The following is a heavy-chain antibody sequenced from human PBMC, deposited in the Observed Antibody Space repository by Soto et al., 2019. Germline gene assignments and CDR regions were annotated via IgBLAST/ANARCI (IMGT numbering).Heavy chain of an antibody. CDR2: IYWDDDK. CDR3: AHRRPDYDFWSGYSLFDY. J-gene: IGHJ4*02. V-gene: IGHV2-5*02. D-gene: IGHD3-3*01. Sequence: QITLKESGPTLVKPTQTLTLTCTFSGFSLSTSGVGVGWIRQPPGKALEWLALIYWDDDKRYSPYLKSRLTITKDTSKHQVVLTMTNMDPVDTATYYCAHRRPDYDFWSGYSLFDYWGQGTLVTVSS. CDR1: GFSLSTSGVG.